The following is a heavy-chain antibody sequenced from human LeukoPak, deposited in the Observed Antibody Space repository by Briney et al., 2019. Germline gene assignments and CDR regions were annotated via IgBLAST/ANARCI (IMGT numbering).Heavy chain of an antibody. D-gene: IGHD3-22*01. CDR1: RFPFSVYE. J-gene: IGHJ4*02. V-gene: IGHV3-48*03. CDR3: ARDSNSSGYYYDFDY. Sequence: GGSLRLSCAVSRFPFSVYEMNWVRQAPGKGLEWVSNIASSGTTKYYADSVKGRFSISRDNAKNSLYLQMNSLRAEDTAVYYCARDSNSSGYYYDFDYWGQGTLVTVSS. CDR2: IASSGTTK.